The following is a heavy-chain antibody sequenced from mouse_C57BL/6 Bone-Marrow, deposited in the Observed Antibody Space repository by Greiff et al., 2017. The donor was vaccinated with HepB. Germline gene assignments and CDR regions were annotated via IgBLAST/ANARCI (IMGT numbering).Heavy chain of an antibody. CDR1: GYTFTDYN. Sequence: EVKLQESGPELVKPGASVKMSCKASGYTFTDYNMHWVKQSHGKSLEWIGYINPNNGGTSYNQKFKGKATLTVNKSSSTAYMELRSLTSEDSAGYYCAREDYYGDYFDYWGQGTTLTVSS. V-gene: IGHV1-22*01. CDR2: INPNNGGT. J-gene: IGHJ2*01. D-gene: IGHD1-1*01. CDR3: AREDYYGDYFDY.